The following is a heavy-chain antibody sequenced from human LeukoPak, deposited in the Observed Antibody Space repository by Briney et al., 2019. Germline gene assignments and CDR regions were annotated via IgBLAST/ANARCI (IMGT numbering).Heavy chain of an antibody. CDR2: ISAYNGNT. D-gene: IGHD3-16*01. J-gene: IGHJ4*02. CDR1: GYTFTGYY. V-gene: IGHV1-18*04. CDR3: ARDHLRLPGPGGY. Sequence: ASVKVSCEASGYTFTGYYMHWVRQAPGQGLEWMGWISAYNGNTNYAQKLQGRVTMTTDTSTSTAYMELRSLRSDDTAVYYCARDHLRLPGPGGYWGQGTLVTVSS.